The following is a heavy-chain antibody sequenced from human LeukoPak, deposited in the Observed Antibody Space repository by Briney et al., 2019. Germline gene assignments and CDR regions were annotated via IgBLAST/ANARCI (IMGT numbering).Heavy chain of an antibody. V-gene: IGHV3-66*01. CDR1: GFTVSSNY. CDR2: IYSGGST. Sequence: PGGSLRLSCAASGFTVSSNYMSWVRQAPGKGLEWVSVIYSGGSTYYADSVKGRFTISRDNSKNTLYLQMNSLRAEDTAVYYCARDTGTYYYDSSGYIDYWGQGTLVTVSS. D-gene: IGHD3-22*01. CDR3: ARDTGTYYYDSSGYIDY. J-gene: IGHJ4*02.